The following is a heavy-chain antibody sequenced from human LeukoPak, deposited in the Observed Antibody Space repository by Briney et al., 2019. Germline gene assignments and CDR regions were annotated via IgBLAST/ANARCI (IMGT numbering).Heavy chain of an antibody. Sequence: GGSLRLSCAASGFTFSSYWMSWVRQAPGKGLEWVTNMNQDGSEKYYVDSVKGRFTISRDNAENSLYLQMNSLRAEDTAVYYCARDDSGPDYWGQGTLVTVSS. CDR1: GFTFSSYW. V-gene: IGHV3-7*01. D-gene: IGHD6-19*01. CDR3: ARDDSGPDY. J-gene: IGHJ4*02. CDR2: MNQDGSEK.